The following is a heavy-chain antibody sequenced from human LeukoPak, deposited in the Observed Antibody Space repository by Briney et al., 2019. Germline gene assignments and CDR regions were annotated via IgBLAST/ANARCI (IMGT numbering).Heavy chain of an antibody. J-gene: IGHJ5*02. V-gene: IGHV6-1*01. CDR1: GDSVSSNSAA. Sequence: SQTLSLTCAISGDSVSSNSAAWNWIRQSPSRGLEWLGRTYYRSKWYNGYAVSVRSRITINPDTSKNQFSLQLNSVTPEDTAVYYCARDLSGVVGATRAWFDPWGQGTLVTVSS. D-gene: IGHD1-26*01. CDR2: TYYRSKWYN. CDR3: ARDLSGVVGATRAWFDP.